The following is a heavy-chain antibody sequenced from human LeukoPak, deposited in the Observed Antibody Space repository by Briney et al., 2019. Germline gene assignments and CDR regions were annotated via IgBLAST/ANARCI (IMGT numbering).Heavy chain of an antibody. CDR3: ARGGAMIVAQDWFDP. Sequence: SLRLSCAASGFTFDDYAMHWVRQAPGKGLEWVSGISWNSGSIGYADSVKGRFTISRDNSKNTLYLQMNSLRAEDTAVYYCARGGAMIVAQDWFDPWGQGTLVTVSS. V-gene: IGHV3-9*01. D-gene: IGHD3-22*01. CDR2: ISWNSGSI. CDR1: GFTFDDYA. J-gene: IGHJ5*02.